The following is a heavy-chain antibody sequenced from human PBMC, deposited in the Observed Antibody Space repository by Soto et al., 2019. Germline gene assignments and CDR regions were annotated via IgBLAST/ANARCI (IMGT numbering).Heavy chain of an antibody. Sequence: QVQLVESGGGVVQPGGSLRLSCAASGFTFSTYTLHWVRQAPGKGLEWVAVISFDESSKFYARSVKGRFTISRDNSKNTLYLQINNLRPGDTAVYYCARDWLRRDDILTPSWNFNLWGQGTLVTAS. D-gene: IGHD3-9*01. CDR1: GFTFSTYT. CDR2: ISFDESSK. V-gene: IGHV3-30-3*01. CDR3: ARDWLRRDDILTPSWNFNL. J-gene: IGHJ2*01.